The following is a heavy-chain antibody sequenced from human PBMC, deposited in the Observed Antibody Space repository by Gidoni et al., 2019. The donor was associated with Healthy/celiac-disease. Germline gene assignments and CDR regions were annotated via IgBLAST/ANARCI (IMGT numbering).Heavy chain of an antibody. V-gene: IGHV1-18*01. D-gene: IGHD2-2*01. CDR3: AREGCSSTSCSRAYFDY. CDR2: ISAYNGNT. Sequence: QGHLGQSGAEVKKPGASVQVSCKASGYTFTSYGISWVRQAPGQGLEWMGWISAYNGNTNYAQKLQGRVTMTTDTSTSTAYMELRSLRSDDTAVYYCAREGCSSTSCSRAYFDYWGQGTLVTVSS. CDR1: GYTFTSYG. J-gene: IGHJ4*02.